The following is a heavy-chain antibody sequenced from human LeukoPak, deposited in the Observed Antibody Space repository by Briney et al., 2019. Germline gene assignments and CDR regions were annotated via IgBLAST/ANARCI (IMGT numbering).Heavy chain of an antibody. CDR3: AKARGEQNGGSNY. CDR2: INSDGSST. J-gene: IGHJ4*02. Sequence: GGSLRLSCAASGLTLSSYWMHWVRQAPGKGLVWVSRINSDGSSTNYADSVKGRFTISRDNAKNTLYLQMNSPRAEDTAVYYCAKARGEQNGGSNYWGQGTQVIVSS. V-gene: IGHV3-74*01. D-gene: IGHD2-15*01. CDR1: GLTLSSYW.